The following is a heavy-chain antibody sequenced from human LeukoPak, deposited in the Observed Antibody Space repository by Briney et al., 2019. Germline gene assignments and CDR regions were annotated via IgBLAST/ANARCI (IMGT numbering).Heavy chain of an antibody. CDR2: ISYDGSNK. CDR1: GFTFSSYA. V-gene: IGHV3-30-3*01. Sequence: PGGSLRLSCAASGFTFSSYAMHWVSQAPGKGLEWVAVISYDGSNKYYADSVKGRFTISRDNSKNTLYLQMNSLRAEDTAVFYCAASRANQLAYYMDVWGKGTTVTVSS. D-gene: IGHD1-1*01. CDR3: AASRANQLAYYMDV. J-gene: IGHJ6*03.